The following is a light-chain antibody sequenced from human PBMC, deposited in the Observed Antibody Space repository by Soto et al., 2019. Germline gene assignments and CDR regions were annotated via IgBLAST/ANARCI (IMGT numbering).Light chain of an antibody. CDR3: LLYYGDAWV. J-gene: IGLJ3*02. CDR1: TGAVTSGYY. Sequence: QTVVTQEPSLTVSPGGTVTLTCASTTGAVTSGYYPNWFQQKPGQAPRALIYSTNNRHSWTPARFSGSLLGGKAALTLSGMQPEDEAEYYCLLYYGDAWVFGGGTKLTVL. V-gene: IGLV7-43*01. CDR2: STN.